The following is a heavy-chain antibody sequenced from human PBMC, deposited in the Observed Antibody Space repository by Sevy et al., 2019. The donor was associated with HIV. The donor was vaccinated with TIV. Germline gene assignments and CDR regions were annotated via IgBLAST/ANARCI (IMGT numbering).Heavy chain of an antibody. CDR3: TNSLVGY. J-gene: IGHJ4*02. CDR1: GFTFSNYA. Sequence: GGSLRLSCAASGFTFSNYAMSWVRQAPGKGQEWVSSLSGSGGSTYNADSVQGRFHVSSDNSKSTLYLQMNNLRVEDTATYYCTNSLVGYWGQGTLVTVSS. CDR2: LSGSGGST. V-gene: IGHV3-23*01. D-gene: IGHD2-8*02.